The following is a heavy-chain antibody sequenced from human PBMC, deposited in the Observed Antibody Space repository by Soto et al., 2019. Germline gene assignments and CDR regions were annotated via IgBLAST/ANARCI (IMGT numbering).Heavy chain of an antibody. CDR1: GFTLSNYW. V-gene: IGHV3-74*01. CDR3: VRCGSGYSYAYPY. Sequence: EVQLVESGGGLVQPGGSLRLSCAASGFTLSNYWMHWVRQAPGKGLEWVSGISGDGLGINYADSVKGRFTISRDIAENGLYLQMNSLSAEDTAVYYCVRCGSGYSYAYPYWGQGTLATVSS. D-gene: IGHD5-18*01. J-gene: IGHJ4*02. CDR2: ISGDGLGI.